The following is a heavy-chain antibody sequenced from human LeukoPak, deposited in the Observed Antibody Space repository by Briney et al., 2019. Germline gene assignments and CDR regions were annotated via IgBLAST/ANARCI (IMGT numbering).Heavy chain of an antibody. V-gene: IGHV4-61*02. CDR3: ARDSLYYDSIADAFDI. J-gene: IGHJ3*02. Sequence: SETLSLTCTVSGGSISSGSYYWSWIRQPAGKGLEWIGRIYTRGSTNYNPSLKSRVTISVDTSKNQFSLKLSSVTAADTAVYYCARDSLYYDSIADAFDIWGPGTMVTVSS. CDR1: GGSISSGSYY. D-gene: IGHD3-22*01. CDR2: IYTRGST.